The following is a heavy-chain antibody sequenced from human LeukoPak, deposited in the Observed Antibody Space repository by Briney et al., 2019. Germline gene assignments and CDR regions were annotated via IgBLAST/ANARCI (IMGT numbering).Heavy chain of an antibody. J-gene: IGHJ4*02. CDR1: GFTFSSYD. Sequence: PGGSLRLSCAASGFTFSSYDMSWVRQAPGKGLEWVSAISISGENTYYADSVKGRFTISRDTSRNTLYLQMHSLRAEDTAVYYCARLISTSSSRFSDYWGQGTLVTVPS. CDR3: ARLISTSSSRFSDY. CDR2: ISISGENT. V-gene: IGHV3-23*01. D-gene: IGHD6-6*01.